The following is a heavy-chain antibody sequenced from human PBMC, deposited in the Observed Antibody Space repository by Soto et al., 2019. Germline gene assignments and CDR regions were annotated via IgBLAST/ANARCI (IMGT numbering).Heavy chain of an antibody. CDR2: ISSNSATI. D-gene: IGHD6-6*01. V-gene: IGHV3-48*02. J-gene: IGHJ4*02. Sequence: GGSLRLSCAASGFTFSNYDMNWVRQAPGKGLAWVSYISSNSATIQYADSVKGRFTISRDKAKNSLYLQMNSLRDEDTAVYYCARGGAARPDYWGQGTLVTVSS. CDR1: GFTFSNYD. CDR3: ARGGAARPDY.